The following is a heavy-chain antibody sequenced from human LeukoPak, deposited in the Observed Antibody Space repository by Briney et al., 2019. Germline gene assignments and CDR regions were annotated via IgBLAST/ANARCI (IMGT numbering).Heavy chain of an antibody. Sequence: GGSLKLSCAASGFTFSDHWMGWVRQAPGKGLEWVANIRQDGSSKFYADSVKGRFTISRDNAKNSVFLQMDNLTPDDTAVYHCARVVDVADYWGQGTLVTVSS. D-gene: IGHD3-10*02. V-gene: IGHV3-7*01. CDR2: IRQDGSSK. CDR1: GFTFSDHW. CDR3: ARVVDVADY. J-gene: IGHJ4*02.